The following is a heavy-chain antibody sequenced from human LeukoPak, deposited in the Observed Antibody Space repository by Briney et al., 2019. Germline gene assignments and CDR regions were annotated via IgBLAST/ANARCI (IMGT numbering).Heavy chain of an antibody. CDR2: ISSSGSTI. Sequence: GGSLRLSCAASGFTFSSYEMNWVRQAPGKGLEWVSYISSSGSTIYYADSVKGRFTISRDNAKNSLYLQMNSLRAEDTAVYYCARACSGGSCYFDYWGQATLVTVSS. V-gene: IGHV3-48*03. CDR3: ARACSGGSCYFDY. D-gene: IGHD2-15*01. J-gene: IGHJ4*02. CDR1: GFTFSSYE.